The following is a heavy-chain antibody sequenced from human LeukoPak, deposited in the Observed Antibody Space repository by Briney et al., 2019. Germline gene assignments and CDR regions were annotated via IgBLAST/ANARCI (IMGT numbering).Heavy chain of an antibody. J-gene: IGHJ4*02. V-gene: IGHV4-34*01. CDR3: ASIRGYNYGHDS. D-gene: IGHD5-18*01. CDR2: INHSGST. Sequence: PSETLSLTCAVYGGSFSGYYWSWIRQPPGKGLEWIGEINHSGSTNYNPSLKSRVTISVDTSKNQFTLKLSSVTAADTAVYYCASIRGYNYGHDSWGQGTLVTVSS. CDR1: GGSFSGYY.